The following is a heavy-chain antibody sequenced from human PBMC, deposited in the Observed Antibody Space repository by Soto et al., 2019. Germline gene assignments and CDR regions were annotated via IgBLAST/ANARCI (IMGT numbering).Heavy chain of an antibody. J-gene: IGHJ4*02. CDR1: GFTFSSYG. V-gene: IGHV3-30*18. D-gene: IGHD1-1*01. Sequence: QVQLVESGGGVVQPGRSLRLSCAASGFTFSSYGMHWVSQAPGKGLEWVAVISYDGSNKYYADSVKGRFTISRDNSKNTLYLQINSLRAEDTAVYYCAKSRYRPTGTTLKGYFDFWGQGTLVTVSS. CDR3: AKSRYRPTGTTLKGYFDF. CDR2: ISYDGSNK.